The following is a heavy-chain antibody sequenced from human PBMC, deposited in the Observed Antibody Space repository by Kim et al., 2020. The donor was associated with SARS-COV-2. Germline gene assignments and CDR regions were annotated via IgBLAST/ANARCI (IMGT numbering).Heavy chain of an antibody. Sequence: GGSLRLSCAASGFTFSSYGMHWVRQAPGKGLEWVAVIWYDGSNKYYADSVKGRFTISRDNSKNTLYLQMNSLRAEDTAVYYCARGGQSYGPTFDYWGQGTLVTVSS. D-gene: IGHD5-18*01. CDR2: IWYDGSNK. CDR3: ARGGQSYGPTFDY. V-gene: IGHV3-33*08. J-gene: IGHJ4*02. CDR1: GFTFSSYG.